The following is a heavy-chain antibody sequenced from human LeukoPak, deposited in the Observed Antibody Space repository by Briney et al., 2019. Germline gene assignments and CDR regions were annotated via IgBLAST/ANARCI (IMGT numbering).Heavy chain of an antibody. D-gene: IGHD3-16*02. V-gene: IGHV4-31*03. J-gene: IGHJ6*02. CDR3: ARDNGRYGMDV. Sequence: PSETLSLTCTVSGGSISSGGYYWSWIRQHPGKGLEWNGYIYYSGSTYYNPSLKSRVTISVDTSKNQFSLKLSSVTAADTAVYYCARDNGRYGMDVWGQGTTVTVSS. CDR1: GGSISSGGYY. CDR2: IYYSGST.